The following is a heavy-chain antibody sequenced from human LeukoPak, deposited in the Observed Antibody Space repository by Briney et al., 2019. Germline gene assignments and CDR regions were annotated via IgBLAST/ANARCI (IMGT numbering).Heavy chain of an antibody. CDR1: GFTFSNYW. Sequence: PGGSLRLSCAASGFTFSNYWMSWVRQAPGKGLVWVSRINSDGSSTSYADSVKGRFTISRDNAKNTLYLQMNSLRAEDTAVYYCARNRGSGYDSSPGAFDIWGQGTMVTVSS. J-gene: IGHJ3*02. V-gene: IGHV3-74*01. CDR2: INSDGSST. CDR3: ARNRGSGYDSSPGAFDI. D-gene: IGHD3-22*01.